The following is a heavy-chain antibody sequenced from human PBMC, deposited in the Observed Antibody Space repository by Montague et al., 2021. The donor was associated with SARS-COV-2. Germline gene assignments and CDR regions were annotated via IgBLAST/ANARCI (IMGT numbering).Heavy chain of an antibody. CDR2: VDQRGNT. CDR1: GVSLLSHY. CDR3: ARGKRDFPIVVLGASTRTYFDS. V-gene: IGHV4-34*01. D-gene: IGHD2-15*01. Sequence: SETLSLTCTVSGVSLLSHYLSWHLSSLRSRSERIGHVDQRGNTNYNPSLKSRVTISADISKNQFSVKLASATAADTGIYYCARGKRDFPIVVLGASTRTYFDSWGQGTPVTVSS. J-gene: IGHJ4*01.